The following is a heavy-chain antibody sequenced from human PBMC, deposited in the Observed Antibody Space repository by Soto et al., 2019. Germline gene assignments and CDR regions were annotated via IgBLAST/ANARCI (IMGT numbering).Heavy chain of an antibody. CDR1: GGSISGGGYS. J-gene: IGHJ5*02. D-gene: IGHD3-10*01. CDR3: GRHFGGPLGYVDP. CDR2: IYHLGTT. Sequence: SETLSLTCTVSGGSISGGGYSWTWIRQPPGKGLEWIGYIYHLGTTYYNPSLKSRVTMSIDRSKNQFSLNLSSVTGADSAVYYCGRHFGGPLGYVDPWGQGTLVTVSS. V-gene: IGHV4-30-2*01.